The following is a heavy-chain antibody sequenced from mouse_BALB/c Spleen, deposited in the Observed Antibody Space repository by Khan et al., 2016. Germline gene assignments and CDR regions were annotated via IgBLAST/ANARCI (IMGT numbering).Heavy chain of an antibody. CDR2: IHYSGST. V-gene: IGHV3-1*02. CDR1: GFSITSDYS. D-gene: IGHD1-1*01. Sequence: EVQLQESGPDLVKPSQSLSLTCTVTGFSITSDYSWHWIRQFPGNKLEWMGYIHYSGSTNYNPSLKSRISITRDTSKNQFFLQLNSVTTEDTATLSCARYYYGGAPWFAYWGQGTLVTVSA. CDR3: ARYYYGGAPWFAY. J-gene: IGHJ3*01.